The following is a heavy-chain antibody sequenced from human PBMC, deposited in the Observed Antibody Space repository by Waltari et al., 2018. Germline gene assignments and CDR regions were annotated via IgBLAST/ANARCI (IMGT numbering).Heavy chain of an antibody. D-gene: IGHD7-27*01. CDR3: ATRTGDGDY. CDR1: GGTFSSYT. J-gene: IGHJ4*02. V-gene: IGHV1-69*02. CDR2: IIPILGIA. Sequence: QVQLVQSGAEVKKPGSSVKVSCKASGGTFSSYTLRWVRQAPGQGLEWMGRIIPILGIANYAQKFQGRVTITADKSTSTAYMELSSLRSEDTAVYYCATRTGDGDYWGQGTLVTVSS.